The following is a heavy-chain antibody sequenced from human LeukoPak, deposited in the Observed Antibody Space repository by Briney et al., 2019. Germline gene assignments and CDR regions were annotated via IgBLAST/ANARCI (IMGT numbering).Heavy chain of an antibody. J-gene: IGHJ4*02. CDR1: GFTFSSYA. CDR2: ISGSGGST. V-gene: IGHV3-23*01. D-gene: IGHD3-10*01. Sequence: GGSLRLSCAASGFTFSSYATSWVRQAPGKGLEWVSAISGSGGSTYYADSVKGRFTISRDNSKNTLYLQMNSLRAEDTAVYYCAKDRPRLLWFGGFRPSFDYWGQGTLVTVSS. CDR3: AKDRPRLLWFGGFRPSFDY.